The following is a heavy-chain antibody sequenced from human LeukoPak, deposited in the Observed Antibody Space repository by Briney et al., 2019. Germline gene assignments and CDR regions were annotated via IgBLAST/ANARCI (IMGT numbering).Heavy chain of an antibody. CDR2: IYYSGST. J-gene: IGHJ4*02. CDR1: GGSISSSSYY. D-gene: IGHD3-9*01. Sequence: SETLSLTCTVSGGSISSSSYYWGWIRQPPGKGLEWIGSIYYSGSTYCNPSLKSRVTISVDTSKNQFSLKLSSVTAADTAVYYCASNYFDWLYTDYWGQGALVTVSS. V-gene: IGHV4-39*01. CDR3: ASNYFDWLYTDY.